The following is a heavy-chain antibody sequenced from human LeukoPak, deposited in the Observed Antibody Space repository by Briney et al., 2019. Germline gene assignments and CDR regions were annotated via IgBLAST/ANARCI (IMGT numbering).Heavy chain of an antibody. J-gene: IGHJ4*02. D-gene: IGHD6-19*01. Sequence: GGSLRLSCAASGFTFNTYSMNWVRQAPGKGLEWISHISSSSNTIYYSDSVKGRFTISRDNSKNTLYLQMNSLRAEDTAVYYCAKEVAVAGFFDYWGQGTLVTVSS. CDR2: ISSSSNTI. CDR1: GFTFNTYS. V-gene: IGHV3-48*01. CDR3: AKEVAVAGFFDY.